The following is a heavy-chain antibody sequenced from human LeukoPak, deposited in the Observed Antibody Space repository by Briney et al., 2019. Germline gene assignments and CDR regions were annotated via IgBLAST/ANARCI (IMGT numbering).Heavy chain of an antibody. CDR2: INHRGGT. J-gene: IGHJ5*02. D-gene: IGHD2-15*01. CDR1: GESFSDYF. Sequence: SETLSLTCAVYGESFSDYFWTWIRQPPGKGLEWIGEINHRGGTNYNPSLKSRVSISLDTSKNQFSLKLSSATDADTAVYYCARGKGYCSAGSCLNWLDPWGQGTLVIVSS. CDR3: ARGKGYCSAGSCLNWLDP. V-gene: IGHV4-34*01.